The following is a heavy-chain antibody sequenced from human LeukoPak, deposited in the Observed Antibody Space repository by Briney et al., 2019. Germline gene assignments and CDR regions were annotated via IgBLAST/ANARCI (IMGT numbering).Heavy chain of an antibody. V-gene: IGHV4-4*02. Sequence: KTGGSLRLSCAASGFTFSTYWMHWVRQPPGKGLEWIGEVNLQGSTNYNPSLMGRVAISVDKSENHISLQLTSVTAADTAVYYCAREGGPYRPLDYSGQGTLVTVSS. CDR3: AREGGPYRPLDY. CDR1: GFTFSTYW. J-gene: IGHJ4*02. CDR2: VNLQGST.